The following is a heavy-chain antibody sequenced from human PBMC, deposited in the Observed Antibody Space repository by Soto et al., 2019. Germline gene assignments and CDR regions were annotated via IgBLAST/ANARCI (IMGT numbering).Heavy chain of an antibody. V-gene: IGHV4-61*01. CDR1: GASVRSDPYY. Sequence: TSETLSLTCTVSGASVRSDPYYWSWIRQPPGKGLEWIGYIYNIGITKYNPSLKSRVTISVDTSKNEFSLKLRSVTAADTALYYCARVRYSHYGDYWGQGTLVTVSS. CDR3: ARVRYSHYGDY. D-gene: IGHD4-4*01. CDR2: IYNIGIT. J-gene: IGHJ4*02.